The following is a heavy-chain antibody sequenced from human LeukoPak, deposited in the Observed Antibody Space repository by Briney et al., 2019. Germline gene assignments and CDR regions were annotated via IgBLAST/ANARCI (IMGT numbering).Heavy chain of an antibody. CDR3: TRDLGIAAAVPDY. CDR1: GFTFGDYA. V-gene: IGHV3-49*03. J-gene: IGHJ4*02. D-gene: IGHD6-13*01. CDR2: IRSKAYGGTT. Sequence: GGSLRLSCTASGFTFGDYAMSWFRQAPGKGLEWVGFIRSKAYGGTTEYAASVKGRFTISRDDPKSIAYLQMNSLKTEDTAVYYCTRDLGIAAAVPDYWGQGTLVTVSS.